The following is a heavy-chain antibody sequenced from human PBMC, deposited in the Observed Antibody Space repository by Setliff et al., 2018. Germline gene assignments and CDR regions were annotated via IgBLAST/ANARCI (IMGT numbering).Heavy chain of an antibody. CDR2: INNWGYST. CDR3: LGAGTCSY. CDR1: GFTFTSHG. V-gene: IGHV3-48*03. D-gene: IGHD3-10*02. J-gene: IGHJ4*02. Sequence: LSLSCEVSGFTFTSHGMNWLRQAPGRGLEWISYINNWGYSTYYADSVRGRFTISRDNARNSLSLQMNSLRSDDTAVYYCLGAGTCSYWGQGTRVTVSS.